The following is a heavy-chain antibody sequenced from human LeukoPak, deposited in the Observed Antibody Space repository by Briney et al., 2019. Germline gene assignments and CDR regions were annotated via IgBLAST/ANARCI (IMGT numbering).Heavy chain of an antibody. CDR2: ISYDGSNK. CDR1: GLTFSSYS. J-gene: IGHJ3*02. V-gene: IGHV3-30*03. D-gene: IGHD3-3*01. CDR3: ARGPGYDFWSGYSTGAFDI. Sequence: GGSLRLSYAASGLTFSSYSMNWVRQAPGKGLEWVAVISYDGSNKYYADSVKGRFTISRDNSKNTLYLQMNSLRAEDTAVYYCARGPGYDFWSGYSTGAFDIWGQGTMVTVSS.